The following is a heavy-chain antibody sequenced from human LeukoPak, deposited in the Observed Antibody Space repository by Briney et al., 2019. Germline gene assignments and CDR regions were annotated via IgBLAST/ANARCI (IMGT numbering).Heavy chain of an antibody. CDR3: SGTSVDWFDP. Sequence: SETLSLTCAVYGGSFSGYYWSWIRQPPGKGLEWIGEIYHSGSTNYNPSLKSRVTISVDKSKNQFSLKLSSVTAADTAVYWCSGTSVDWFDPWGQGTLVTVSS. CDR2: IYHSGST. V-gene: IGHV4-34*03. J-gene: IGHJ5*02. D-gene: IGHD6-19*01. CDR1: GGSFSGYY.